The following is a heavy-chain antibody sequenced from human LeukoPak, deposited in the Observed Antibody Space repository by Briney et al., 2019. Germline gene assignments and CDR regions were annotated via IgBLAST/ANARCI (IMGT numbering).Heavy chain of an antibody. J-gene: IGHJ4*02. CDR2: MNPNSGNT. Sequence: ASVKLSCKAFGYTFTSYDINGVGQATGQGLEGMGWMNPNSGNTGYAQKFQGRVTMTRNTSISTAYMELSSLRAEDTALYYCARYYDYDSRGYYYYFDYWGQGTLVTVSS. D-gene: IGHD3-22*01. CDR1: GYTFTSYD. CDR3: ARYYDYDSRGYYYYFDY. V-gene: IGHV1-8*01.